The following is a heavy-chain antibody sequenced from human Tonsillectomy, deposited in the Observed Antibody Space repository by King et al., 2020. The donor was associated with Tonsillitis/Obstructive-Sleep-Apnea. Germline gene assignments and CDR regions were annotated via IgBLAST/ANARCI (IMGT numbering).Heavy chain of an antibody. J-gene: IGHJ4*02. CDR2: INPNSGGT. V-gene: IGHV1-2*02. D-gene: IGHD5-18*01. CDR1: GYTFTGYY. Sequence: VQLVESGAEVKKPGASVKLSCKASGYTFTGYYMHWVRQAPGQGLEWVGWINPNSGGTNYVQKIKGRVTMTRDTSISTAYMELSRLKSDDTALYYCSSGYSLGYWGQGTLVTVSS. CDR3: SSGYSLGY.